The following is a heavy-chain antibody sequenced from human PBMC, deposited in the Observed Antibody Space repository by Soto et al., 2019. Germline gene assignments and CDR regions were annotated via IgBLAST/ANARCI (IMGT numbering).Heavy chain of an antibody. J-gene: IGHJ1*01. CDR2: IYPGDSDT. CDR1: GYSFTNYW. Sequence: GESLKISCKGSGYSFTNYWIGWLRQMPGKGLEWMGIIYPGDSDTTYSPSFQGQVTISADKSISTAYLQWSSLKASDSAMYYCARAHSSSWYKAEYFQHWGQGTLVTVSS. CDR3: ARAHSSSWYKAEYFQH. D-gene: IGHD6-13*01. V-gene: IGHV5-51*01.